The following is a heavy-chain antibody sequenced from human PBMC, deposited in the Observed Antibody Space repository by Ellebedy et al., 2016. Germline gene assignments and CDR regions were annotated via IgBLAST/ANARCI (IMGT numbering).Heavy chain of an antibody. J-gene: IGHJ6*02. CDR2: IYYSGST. CDR3: ARVTLTAGVVHYPSGYDPYYGMDV. V-gene: IGHV4-39*07. CDR1: GGSISSSSYY. Sequence: SETLSLXXTVSGGSISSSSYYWGWIRQPPGKGLEWIGSIYYSGSTYYNPSLKSRVTISVDTSKNQFSLKLSSVTAADTAVYYCARVTLTAGVVHYPSGYDPYYGMDVWGQGTTVTVSS. D-gene: IGHD5-12*01.